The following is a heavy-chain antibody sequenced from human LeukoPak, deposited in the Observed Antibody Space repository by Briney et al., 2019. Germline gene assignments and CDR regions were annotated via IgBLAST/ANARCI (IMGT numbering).Heavy chain of an antibody. J-gene: IGHJ4*02. V-gene: IGHV3-48*03. CDR1: GFTFSSYE. CDR3: ASEQQLVTDY. CDR2: ISSSDSTI. Sequence: PGGSLRLSCAASGFTFSSYEMNWVRQAPGKGLEWVSYISSSDSTIYYADSVKGRFTISRDNAKNSLYLQMNSLRAEDTAVYYCASEQQLVTDYWGQGTLVTVSS. D-gene: IGHD6-13*01.